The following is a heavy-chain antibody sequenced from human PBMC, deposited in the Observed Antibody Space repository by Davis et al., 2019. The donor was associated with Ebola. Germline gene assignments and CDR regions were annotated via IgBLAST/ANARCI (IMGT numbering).Heavy chain of an antibody. V-gene: IGHV4-4*07. CDR3: AADSSGFQFDY. CDR1: GGSISSYY. CDR2: IYTSGST. Sequence: PGGSLRLSCTVSGGSISSYYWSWIRQPAGKGLEWIGRIYTSGSTNFNPSLKSRVTMSVDTSKNQFSLKLSSVTAADTAVYYCAADSSGFQFDYWGQGTLVTVSS. D-gene: IGHD3-22*01. J-gene: IGHJ4*02.